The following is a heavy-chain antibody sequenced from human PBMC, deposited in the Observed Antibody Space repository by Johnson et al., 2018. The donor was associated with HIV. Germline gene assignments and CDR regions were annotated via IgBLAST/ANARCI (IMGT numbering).Heavy chain of an antibody. J-gene: IGHJ3*02. CDR2: ISYDGSNK. CDR1: GFTFSSYA. Sequence: QVQLVESGGGVVQPGRSLRLSCAASGFTFSSYAMHWVRQAPGKGLEWVAVISYDGSNKYYADSVKGRFTISRDNSKNTLYLQMNSLRAEDTAVYYCANGPIKYSRSSRGGAFEIWGQGTTVIVSS. CDR3: ANGPIKYSRSSRGGAFEI. V-gene: IGHV3-30-3*01. D-gene: IGHD6-6*01.